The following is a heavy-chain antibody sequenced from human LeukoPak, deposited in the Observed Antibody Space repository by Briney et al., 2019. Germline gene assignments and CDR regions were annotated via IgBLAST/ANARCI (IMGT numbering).Heavy chain of an antibody. V-gene: IGHV3-7*01. CDR1: GFSFRTYW. CDR3: GRGDPDY. Sequence: GGSLRLSYAVSGFSFRTYWMSWVRQAPGKGLEWVANINQAGSDKYYVDSVKGRFTISRDNAKNSVYLQMNNLRAEDTGVYYCGRGDPDYWGQGTLVTVSS. CDR2: INQAGSDK. J-gene: IGHJ4*02.